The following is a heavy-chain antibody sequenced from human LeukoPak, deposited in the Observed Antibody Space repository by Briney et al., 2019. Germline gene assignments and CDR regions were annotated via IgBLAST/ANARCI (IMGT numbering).Heavy chain of an antibody. Sequence: SETLSLTCAVYGGSFSGYYWSWIRQPPGKGLEWIGETNHSGSTNYDPSLKSRVTISVDTSKNQFSLKLSSVTAADTAVYYCARGLSPIAVADETHAFDIWGQGTMVTVSS. CDR2: TNHSGST. CDR3: ARGLSPIAVADETHAFDI. V-gene: IGHV4-34*01. CDR1: GGSFSGYY. J-gene: IGHJ3*02. D-gene: IGHD6-19*01.